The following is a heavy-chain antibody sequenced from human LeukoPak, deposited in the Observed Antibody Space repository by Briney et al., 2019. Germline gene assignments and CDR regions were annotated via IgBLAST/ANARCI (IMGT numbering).Heavy chain of an antibody. D-gene: IGHD3-9*01. CDR3: ARDLVPVEGLRYFDWLSGGFDY. J-gene: IGHJ4*02. V-gene: IGHV1-69*13. CDR1: GGTFSSYA. Sequence: GASVKVSCKASGGTFSSYAISWVRQAPGQGLEWMGGIIPIFGTANYAQKFQGRVTITADESTSTAYMELSSLRSEDTAVYYCARDLVPVEGLRYFDWLSGGFDYWGQGTLVTVSS. CDR2: IIPIFGTA.